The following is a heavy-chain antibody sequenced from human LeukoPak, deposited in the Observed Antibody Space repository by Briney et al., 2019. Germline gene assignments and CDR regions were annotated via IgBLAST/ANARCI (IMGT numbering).Heavy chain of an antibody. CDR3: TATRGYDFWSGNAFDI. J-gene: IGHJ3*02. CDR2: FDPEDGET. Sequence: ASVKLSCTVSGSTVSVLSMHWGRQGPATGHDWMGGFDPEDGETIYGQTFQGRVTMTGDTTSKNAFLAKRSLSSEDTAVFYCTATRGYDFWSGNAFDIGGQETTVTVS. CDR1: GSTVSVLS. D-gene: IGHD3-3*01. V-gene: IGHV1-24*01.